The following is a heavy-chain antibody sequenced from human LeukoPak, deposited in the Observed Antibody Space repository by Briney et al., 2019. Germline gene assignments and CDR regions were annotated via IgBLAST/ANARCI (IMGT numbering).Heavy chain of an antibody. D-gene: IGHD3-10*01. CDR1: EFTFSYYN. CDR3: ARSYGSGTYPHWFDP. Sequence: GGSLRLSCAASEFTFSYYNLNWVRQAPGKGLEWVSTLSGDSNYIYYGDSVQGRFTISRDNAKNSLYLQMNSLRADDTAVYYCARSYGSGTYPHWFDPWGQGTLVTVSS. CDR2: LSGDSNYI. V-gene: IGHV3-21*01. J-gene: IGHJ5*02.